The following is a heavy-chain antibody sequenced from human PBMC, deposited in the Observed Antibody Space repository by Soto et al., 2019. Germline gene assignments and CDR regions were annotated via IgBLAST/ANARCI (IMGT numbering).Heavy chain of an antibody. J-gene: IGHJ4*02. V-gene: IGHV3-15*01. CDR2: IKSRTDGGTT. CDR3: TTASTYYDFWSGYYSGNYFDY. Sequence: GGSPRTSCASPGFTFRKTWVSLVQQAPGKGVGWVCRIKSRTDGGTTDYAAPVKGRFTISRDDSKNTLYLQMNSLKTEDTAVYYCTTASTYYDFWSGYYSGNYFDYWGQGTLVTVSS. CDR1: GFTFRKTW. D-gene: IGHD3-3*01.